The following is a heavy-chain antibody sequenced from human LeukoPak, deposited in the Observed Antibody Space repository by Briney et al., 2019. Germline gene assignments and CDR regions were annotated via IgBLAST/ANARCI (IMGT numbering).Heavy chain of an antibody. D-gene: IGHD6-13*01. Sequence: GGSLRLSCVASGFTFSSYAMSWVRQAPGKGLEWVSVITSSGGTYYADSVKGRFTISRDTSKNTLDLQMNSLRAEDTAVYYCAKGRRCSSWYEELDYWGQGTLVTVSS. CDR2: ITSSGGT. V-gene: IGHV3-23*01. CDR3: AKGRRCSSWYEELDY. J-gene: IGHJ4*02. CDR1: GFTFSSYA.